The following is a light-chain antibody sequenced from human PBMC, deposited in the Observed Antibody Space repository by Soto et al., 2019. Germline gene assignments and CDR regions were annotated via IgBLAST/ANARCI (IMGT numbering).Light chain of an antibody. Sequence: EIVLTQSPGTLSLSPGERATLSCRAIQSVSSSYLAWYQQKPGQAPRLLIYGASSRATGIPDRFSGSGSGTDFTLTISRLEPEDFAVYYWQQYGSSPWTFGQGTKVDIK. CDR3: QQYGSSPWT. CDR1: QSVSSSY. V-gene: IGKV3-20*01. CDR2: GAS. J-gene: IGKJ1*01.